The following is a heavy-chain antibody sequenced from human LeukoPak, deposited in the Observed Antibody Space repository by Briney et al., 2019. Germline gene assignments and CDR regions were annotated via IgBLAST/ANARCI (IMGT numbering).Heavy chain of an antibody. Sequence: PGGSLRLSCAASGFTFSSYSMNWVRQAPGKGLEWVSPISSSSSYIYYADSVKGRFTISRDNAKNSLYLQMNGLRAEDTAVYYCARDSLGVVSSSTSYQYYYYYMDVWGKGTTVTVSS. J-gene: IGHJ6*03. CDR3: ARDSLGVVSSSTSYQYYYYYMDV. D-gene: IGHD2-2*01. CDR2: ISSSSSYI. CDR1: GFTFSSYS. V-gene: IGHV3-21*01.